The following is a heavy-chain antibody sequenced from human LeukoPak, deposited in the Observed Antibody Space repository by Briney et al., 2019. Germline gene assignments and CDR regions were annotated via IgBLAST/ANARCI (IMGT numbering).Heavy chain of an antibody. CDR2: IYPGDSDT. CDR1: GYSFTAYW. J-gene: IGHJ4*02. Sequence: GESLKISRKGSGYSFTAYWIAWVRQMPGKGLEWMGSIYPGDSDTTYSPSFQGQVTMSADKSISTAYLQWNSLKASDTALYYCARHPTSSVFNFWGQGTLVTVSS. V-gene: IGHV5-51*01. CDR3: ARHPTSSVFNF. D-gene: IGHD6-19*01.